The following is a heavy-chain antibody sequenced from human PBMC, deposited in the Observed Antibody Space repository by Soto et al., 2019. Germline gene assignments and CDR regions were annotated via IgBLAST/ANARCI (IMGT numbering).Heavy chain of an antibody. D-gene: IGHD6-19*01. CDR2: ISGGSDFI. V-gene: IGHV3-21*01. CDR3: ARDLLSGANYYAY. Sequence: PGGSLRLSCAASGFTFSSYAMHWVRQAPGKGLEWVSSISGGSDFIYYTDSVKGRFTISRDSAKNTLYLQMTGLGGDDTAVYYCARDLLSGANYYAYWGQGTLVTVSS. J-gene: IGHJ4*02. CDR1: GFTFSSYA.